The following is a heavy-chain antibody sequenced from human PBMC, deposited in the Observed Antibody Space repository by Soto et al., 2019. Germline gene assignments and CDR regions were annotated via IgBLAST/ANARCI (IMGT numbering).Heavy chain of an antibody. V-gene: IGHV4-39*01. J-gene: IGHJ4*02. D-gene: IGHD1-7*01. CDR2: IYYSGST. CDR3: ARRWANWNYHPADSYYFDY. CDR1: GGSISSSSYY. Sequence: PSGTLALTCTVSGGSISSSSYYWGWIRKPPGKGLEWIGSIYYSGSTYYNPSLKSRVTISVDTSKNQFSLKLSSVTAADTAVYYCARRWANWNYHPADSYYFDYWGQGTLVTVSS.